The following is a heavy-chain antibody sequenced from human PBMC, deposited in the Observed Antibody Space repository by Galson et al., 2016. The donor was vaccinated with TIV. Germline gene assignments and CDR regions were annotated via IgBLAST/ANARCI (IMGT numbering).Heavy chain of an antibody. J-gene: IGHJ4*02. CDR1: GYTFRESG. Sequence: SVKVSCKASGYTFRESGIGWVRQAPGQGPEWMGYISVYNGNTKYAQKLQGRVTMTTDTSTNTAYMEVWSLRSDDTAVYYCARGGSCGGDCYYFDYWGQGTPVTVSS. D-gene: IGHD2-21*02. CDR2: ISVYNGNT. CDR3: ARGGSCGGDCYYFDY. V-gene: IGHV1-18*01.